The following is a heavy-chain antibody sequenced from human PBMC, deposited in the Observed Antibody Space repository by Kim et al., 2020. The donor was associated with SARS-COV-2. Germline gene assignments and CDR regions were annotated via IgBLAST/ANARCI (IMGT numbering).Heavy chain of an antibody. CDR3: ARDINWDDASYWFDP. V-gene: IGHV3-74*01. Sequence: DSGKDRFIISRDNAKNTLYLQMNSLRAEDTAVYYCARDINWDDASYWFDPWVEGNLVTVSS. J-gene: IGHJ5*02. D-gene: IGHD1-20*01.